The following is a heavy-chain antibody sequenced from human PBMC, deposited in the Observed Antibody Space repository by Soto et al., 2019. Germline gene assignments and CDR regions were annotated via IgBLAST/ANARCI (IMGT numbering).Heavy chain of an antibody. CDR2: IIPIFGTA. CDR3: ASAAVTGTAGLDF. Sequence: SVKVSCKASGGTFSSYAISWVRQAPGQGLEWMGGIIPIFGTANYAQKFQGRVTITADESTSTAYMELSSLTSDDTAVYYCASAAVTGTAGLDFWGQGTQVTV. CDR1: GGTFSSYA. J-gene: IGHJ4*02. V-gene: IGHV1-69*13. D-gene: IGHD6-19*01.